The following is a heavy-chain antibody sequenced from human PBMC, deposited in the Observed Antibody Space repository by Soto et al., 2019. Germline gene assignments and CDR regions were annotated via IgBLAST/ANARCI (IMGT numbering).Heavy chain of an antibody. J-gene: IGHJ6*02. CDR1: GGSISSSNW. CDR3: ARDGWFGEGRGMDV. Sequence: QVQLQESGPGLVKPSGTLSLTCAVSGGSISSSNWWSWVRQPPGKGLEWIGEIYHSGSTNYNPSLTSRVTXXVXKXXNQFSRKLGSVTAADTAVYYCARDGWFGEGRGMDVWGQGTTVTVSS. V-gene: IGHV4-4*02. CDR2: IYHSGST. D-gene: IGHD3-10*01.